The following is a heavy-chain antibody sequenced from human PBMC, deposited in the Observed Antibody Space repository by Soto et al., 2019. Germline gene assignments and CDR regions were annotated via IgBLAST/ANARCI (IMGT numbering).Heavy chain of an antibody. CDR2: MNPNSGNT. D-gene: IGHD2-15*01. CDR3: ARAGLILVVVPDAFDI. V-gene: IGHV1-8*01. CDR1: GYTFTSYD. Sequence: ASVKVSCKASGYTFTSYDINWVRQATGQGLEWMGWMNPNSGNTGYAQKFQGRVTMTRNTSISTAYMELSSLRSEDTAVYYCARAGLILVVVPDAFDIWGQGTMVTVSS. J-gene: IGHJ3*02.